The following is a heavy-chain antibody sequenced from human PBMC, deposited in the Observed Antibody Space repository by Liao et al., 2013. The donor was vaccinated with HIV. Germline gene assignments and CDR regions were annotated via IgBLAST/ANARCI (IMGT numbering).Heavy chain of an antibody. V-gene: IGHV4-34*01. D-gene: IGHD2-21*01. J-gene: IGHJ4*02. CDR1: GGSFSGYY. CDR3: ARGGRRALXGEFSPRY. CDR2: INHSGST. Sequence: QVQLQQWGAGLLKPSETLSLTCAVYGGSFSGYYWSWIRQPPGKGLEWIGEINHSGSTNYNPSLKSRVTISVDTSKNQFSLKLSSVTAADTAVYYCARGGRRALXGEFSPRYWGQGTLVTVSS.